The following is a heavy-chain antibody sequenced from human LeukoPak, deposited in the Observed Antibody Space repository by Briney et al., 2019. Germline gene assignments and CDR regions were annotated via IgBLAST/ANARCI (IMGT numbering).Heavy chain of an antibody. D-gene: IGHD2-15*01. CDR1: GFSFTNTW. CDR2: ISGSGGST. Sequence: GGSLRLSCAASGFSFTNTWMSWVRQAPGKGLEWVSAISGSGGSTYYADSVKGRFTISRDNSKNTLYLQMNSLRAEDTAVYYCAKEMGRTNVVAATKPCDYWGQGTLVTVSP. J-gene: IGHJ4*02. V-gene: IGHV3-23*01. CDR3: AKEMGRTNVVAATKPCDY.